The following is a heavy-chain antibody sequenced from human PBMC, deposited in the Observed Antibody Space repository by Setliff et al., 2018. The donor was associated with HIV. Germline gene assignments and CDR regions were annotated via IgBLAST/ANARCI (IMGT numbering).Heavy chain of an antibody. CDR3: ARGILINTGDC. CDR1: GFTVSSNS. CDR2: IYSDGRT. V-gene: IGHV3-66*02. D-gene: IGHD3-10*01. J-gene: IGHJ4*02. Sequence: AGGSLRLSCVASGFTVSSNSMNWVRQAPGKGLEWVSIIYSDGRTFYADSVKGRFTISRDNSKNTLYLQMNSLKIEDTAVYSCARGILINTGDCWGRGTLVTVSS.